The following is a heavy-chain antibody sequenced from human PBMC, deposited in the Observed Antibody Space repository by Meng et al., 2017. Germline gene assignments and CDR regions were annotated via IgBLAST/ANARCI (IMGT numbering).Heavy chain of an antibody. Sequence: VQLVESGRDLVKPGGSLSLSCAASGFYVSNAGRSWVCQAPGKGLEGVGRIKSNTGGGTSDYAATRTGRFTISRYETESTLYLHISALANDDIGVYYCTCHNVPVLDYWGQGTLVTVSS. J-gene: IGHJ4*02. V-gene: IGHV3-15*01. CDR3: TCHNVPVLDY. CDR2: IKSNTGGGTS. D-gene: IGHD3-10*02. CDR1: GFYVSNAG.